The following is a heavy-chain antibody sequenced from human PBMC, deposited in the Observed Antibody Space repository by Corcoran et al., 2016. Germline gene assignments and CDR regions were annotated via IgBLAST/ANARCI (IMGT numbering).Heavy chain of an antibody. CDR1: GYTFTSYY. D-gene: IGHD6-6*01. J-gene: IGHJ6*02. V-gene: IGHV1-46*01. CDR3: ARDWEYSSSLGNYYYYYGMDV. Sequence: QVQLVQSGAEVKKPGASVKVSCKASGYTFTSYYMHWVRQAPGQGLEWMGIINPSGGSTSYAQKFQGRVTMTRDTSTSTVYMELSSLRSEDTAVYYGARDWEYSSSLGNYYYYYGMDVWGQGTTVTVSS. CDR2: INPSGGST.